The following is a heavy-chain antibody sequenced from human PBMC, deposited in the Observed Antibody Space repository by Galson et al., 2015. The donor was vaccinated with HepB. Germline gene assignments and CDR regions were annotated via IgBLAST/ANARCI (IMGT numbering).Heavy chain of an antibody. CDR1: GGSLSTYY. J-gene: IGHJ5*02. Sequence: TLSLTCAVYGGSLSTYYWGWIRQPPGKGLEWIGEINHSGSTNYNPSLKSRVTISVDTSKNRFSLELSSVTAADTAVYYCARVVYYDFWNGFGPWGQGTLVTVSS. CDR3: ARVVYYDFWNGFGP. CDR2: INHSGST. D-gene: IGHD3-3*01. V-gene: IGHV4-34*01.